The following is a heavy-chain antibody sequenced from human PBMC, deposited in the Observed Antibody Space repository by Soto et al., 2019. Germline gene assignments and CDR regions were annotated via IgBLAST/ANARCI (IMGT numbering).Heavy chain of an antibody. CDR1: GFTFSSYA. D-gene: IGHD4-17*01. CDR3: ARPDYGDYVGFDY. V-gene: IGHV3-30-3*01. J-gene: IGHJ4*02. Sequence: QVQLVESGGGVVQPWRSLRLSGAASGFTFSSYAMHWVRQAPGKGLEWVAVISYDGSNKYYADSVKGRFTISRDNSKNTLYLQRTSLRAEDTAAYYCARPDYGDYVGFDYWGQGTLVTVSS. CDR2: ISYDGSNK.